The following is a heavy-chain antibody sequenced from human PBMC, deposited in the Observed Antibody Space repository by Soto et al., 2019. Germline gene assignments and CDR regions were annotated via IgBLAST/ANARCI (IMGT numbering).Heavy chain of an antibody. Sequence: SETLSLTCTVSGVSISSSSYYWGWIRQPPGKGLEWIGSIYYSGSTYYNPSLKSRVTISVDTSKNQFSLKLSSVTAADTAVYYCARGNFLAAAGTKGYYYYGMDVWGQGTTVTVSS. D-gene: IGHD6-13*01. V-gene: IGHV4-39*01. J-gene: IGHJ6*02. CDR1: GVSISSSSYY. CDR3: ARGNFLAAAGTKGYYYYGMDV. CDR2: IYYSGST.